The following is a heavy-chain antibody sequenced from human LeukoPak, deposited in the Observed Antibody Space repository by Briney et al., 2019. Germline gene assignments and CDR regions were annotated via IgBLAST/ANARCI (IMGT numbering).Heavy chain of an antibody. CDR1: GFTFSSYA. J-gene: IGHJ4*02. CDR2: ISGSGGST. Sequence: PGGSLRLSCAASGFTFSSYAMSWVRQAPGKGLEWVSAISGSGGSTYYADSVKRRFTISRDNSKNPLYLQMNSLRAEDTAVYYCANQYYYGSGSPKRRYYFDYWGQGTLVTVSS. V-gene: IGHV3-23*01. D-gene: IGHD3-10*01. CDR3: ANQYYYGSGSPKRRYYFDY.